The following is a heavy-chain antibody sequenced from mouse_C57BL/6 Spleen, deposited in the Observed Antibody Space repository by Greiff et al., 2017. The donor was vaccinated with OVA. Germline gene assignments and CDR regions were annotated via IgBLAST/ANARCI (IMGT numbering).Heavy chain of an antibody. Sequence: VQLQQSGPELVKPGASVKISCKASGYSFTSYYIHWVKQRPGQGLEWIGWIYPGSGNTKYNEKFKGKATLTADTSSSTAYMQLSSLTSEDSAVYYCARGGLRRRKNAMDYWGQGTSVTVSS. J-gene: IGHJ4*01. CDR1: GYSFTSYY. CDR3: ARGGLRRRKNAMDY. CDR2: IYPGSGNT. D-gene: IGHD2-4*01. V-gene: IGHV1-66*01.